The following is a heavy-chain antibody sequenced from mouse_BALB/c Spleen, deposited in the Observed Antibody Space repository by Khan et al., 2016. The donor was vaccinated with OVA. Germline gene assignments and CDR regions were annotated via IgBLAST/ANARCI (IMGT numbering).Heavy chain of an antibody. CDR2: INPTSGYT. V-gene: IGHV1-7*01. Sequence: QVQLQQSGAELAKPGASVKMSCKASGYTFTTYWMHWVKQRPGQGLEWIGDINPTSGYTDYNEKFKDQATLSADKSSSTAYMQLSSLTSEDSAVYYCTRDRIDYWGQGTTLTVSS. CDR3: TRDRIDY. CDR1: GYTFTTYW. J-gene: IGHJ2*01.